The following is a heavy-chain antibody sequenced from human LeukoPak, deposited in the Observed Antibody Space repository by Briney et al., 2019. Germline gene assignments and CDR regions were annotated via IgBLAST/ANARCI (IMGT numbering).Heavy chain of an antibody. CDR2: ISYDGSNK. Sequence: GGSLRLSCAASGFTFSSYAMHWVRQAPGKGLEWVAVISYDGSNKYYADSVKGRFTISRDNAKNSLYLQMNSLRDEDTAVYYCARDPTGPQRWLQSHTNWFDPWGQGTQVTVSS. CDR3: ARDPTGPQRWLQSHTNWFDP. J-gene: IGHJ5*02. CDR1: GFTFSSYA. D-gene: IGHD5-24*01. V-gene: IGHV3-30*04.